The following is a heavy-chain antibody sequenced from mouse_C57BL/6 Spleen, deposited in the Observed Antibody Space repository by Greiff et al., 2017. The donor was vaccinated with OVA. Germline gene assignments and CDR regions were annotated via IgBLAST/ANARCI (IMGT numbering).Heavy chain of an antibody. D-gene: IGHD2-1*01. V-gene: IGHV1-76*01. CDR3: ARWDGNYGAY. Sequence: QVQLQQSGAELVRPGASVKLSCKASGYTFTDYYINWVKQRPGQGLEWIARIYPGSGNTYYNEKFKGKATLTAEKSSSTAYMQLSSLTSEDSAVYFCARWDGNYGAYWGQGTLVTVSA. CDR1: GYTFTDYY. J-gene: IGHJ3*01. CDR2: IYPGSGNT.